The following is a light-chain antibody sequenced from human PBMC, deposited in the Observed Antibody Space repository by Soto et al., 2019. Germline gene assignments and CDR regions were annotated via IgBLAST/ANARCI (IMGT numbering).Light chain of an antibody. CDR3: QQSYSTPHT. J-gene: IGKJ2*01. Sequence: DIQMTQSPSSLSASVGDRVTITCRASQSISSYLNWYQQKPGKAPKILIYAASSLQSGVPSRFSGSGSVTDFTLTISSLHPQDVATYYCQQSYSTPHTFGQGTKLEIK. CDR2: AAS. CDR1: QSISSY. V-gene: IGKV1-39*01.